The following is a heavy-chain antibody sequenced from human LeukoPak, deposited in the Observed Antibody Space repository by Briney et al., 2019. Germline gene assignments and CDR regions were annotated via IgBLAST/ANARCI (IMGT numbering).Heavy chain of an antibody. CDR2: IYYSGST. CDR3: VRQEYPGQH. J-gene: IGHJ1*01. V-gene: IGHV4-59*08. D-gene: IGHD2/OR15-2a*01. CDR1: GGSFSGYY. Sequence: SETLSLTCGVNGGSFSGYYWSWIRQPPGKGLEWIGYIYYSGSTNYNPSLKSRVTVSVDTSKNQFSLKLSSVTAADTAVYYCVRQEYPGQHWGQGTLVTVSS.